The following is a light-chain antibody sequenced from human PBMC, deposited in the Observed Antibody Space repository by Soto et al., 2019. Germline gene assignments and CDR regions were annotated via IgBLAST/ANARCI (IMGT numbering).Light chain of an antibody. CDR2: GAS. J-gene: IGKJ1*01. Sequence: EIVMTQSPATLSVSPGERATLSCRASQSVSSNLAWYQQKPGQAPRLLIYGASTRATGIPDRFSGSGSGTEFSNTISSLQFEDFAVYYCQQHNNWPPWTFGQGTKVESK. V-gene: IGKV3-15*01. CDR1: QSVSSN. CDR3: QQHNNWPPWT.